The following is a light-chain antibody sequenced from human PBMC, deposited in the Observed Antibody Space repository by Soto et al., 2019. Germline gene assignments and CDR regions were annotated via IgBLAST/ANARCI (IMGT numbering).Light chain of an antibody. CDR3: QHLNSYPT. CDR2: AAS. CDR1: QGISSD. V-gene: IGKV1-9*01. J-gene: IGKJ3*01. Sequence: DIQLTQSPSFLSASVGDRVTITCRASQGISSDLAWYQQKPGKAPNLLIYAASTLPSAVPSRFSGSGSGAEFTLSISSLQPEDFATYYCQHLNSYPTFGPGTKVDIK.